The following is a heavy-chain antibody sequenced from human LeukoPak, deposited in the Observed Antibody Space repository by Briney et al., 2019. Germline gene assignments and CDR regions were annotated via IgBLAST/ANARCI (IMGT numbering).Heavy chain of an antibody. CDR3: ARARSGWEGGCFDH. CDR1: GGSLSGYY. Sequence: SETLSLTCSLSGGSLSGYYWSWIRQPPGKALEWIGYMYDSGSPRYNPSLKSRVTISLDTSKKQFSLKLSSVTAADTAVYYCARARSGWEGGCFDHWGQGNLVTVSS. J-gene: IGHJ4*02. V-gene: IGHV4-59*01. CDR2: MYDSGSP. D-gene: IGHD6-19*01.